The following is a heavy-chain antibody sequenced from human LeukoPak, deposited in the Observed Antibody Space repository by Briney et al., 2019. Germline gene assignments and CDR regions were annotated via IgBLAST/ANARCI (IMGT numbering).Heavy chain of an antibody. V-gene: IGHV3-23*01. CDR3: AKHERITMIVVVIRKVTKNRFILSDAFDI. CDR2: ITGSGGST. D-gene: IGHD3-22*01. CDR1: GFTFSSHA. Sequence: GGSLRLSCAASGFTFSSHAMGWVRQAPGKGLEWVSSITGSGGSTYYGDSVKGRFTIARDNSKNTLYLQMNSLRAEDTAVYYCAKHERITMIVVVIRKVTKNRFILSDAFDIWGQGTMVTVSS. J-gene: IGHJ3*02.